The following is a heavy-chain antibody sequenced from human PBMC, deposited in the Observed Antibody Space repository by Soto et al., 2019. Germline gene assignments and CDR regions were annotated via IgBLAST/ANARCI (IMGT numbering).Heavy chain of an antibody. D-gene: IGHD2-15*01. CDR3: AREYSYHYDP. CDR1: GDSISGYH. CDR2: IYSSGST. J-gene: IGHJ5*02. V-gene: IGHV4-4*07. Sequence: SETLALTCAVSGDSISGYHWSWIRQSAGKGLEWIGRIYSSGSTTYNPSLESRIIMSVDTSKNHFSLSMNSVTAADTAIYYCAREYSYHYDPWGQVPMLTFSS.